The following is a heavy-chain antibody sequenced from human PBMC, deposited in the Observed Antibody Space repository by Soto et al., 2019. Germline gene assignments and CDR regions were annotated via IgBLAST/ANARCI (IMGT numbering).Heavy chain of an antibody. CDR2: ISGSGGST. J-gene: IGHJ4*02. V-gene: IGHV3-23*01. CDR3: AKENGYSSSWFEFDY. Sequence: EVQLLESGGGLVQPGGSLRLSCAASGFSFSSYAMSWVRQAPGKGLEWVSAISGSGGSTYYADSVKGRFTISRDNSKNTLYLQMNSLRAEDTALYYCAKENGYSSSWFEFDYWGQGTLVTVSS. CDR1: GFSFSSYA. D-gene: IGHD6-13*01.